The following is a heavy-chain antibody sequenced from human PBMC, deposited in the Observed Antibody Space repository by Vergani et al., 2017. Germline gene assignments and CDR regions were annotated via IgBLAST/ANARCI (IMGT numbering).Heavy chain of an antibody. J-gene: IGHJ6*02. CDR2: IIPILGIA. CDR1: GGTFSSYA. V-gene: IGHV1-69*04. Sequence: QVQLVQSGAEVKKPGASVKVSCKASGGTFSSYAISWVRQAPGQGLEWMGRIIPILGIANYAQKFQGRVTITADKSTSTAYMELSSLRSEDTAVYYCASGPYSSGWYVNYYGMDVWGQGTTVTVSS. CDR3: ASGPYSSGWYVNYYGMDV. D-gene: IGHD6-19*01.